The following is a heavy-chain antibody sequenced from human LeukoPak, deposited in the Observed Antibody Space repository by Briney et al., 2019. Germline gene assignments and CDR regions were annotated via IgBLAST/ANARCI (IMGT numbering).Heavy chain of an antibody. J-gene: IGHJ6*02. CDR3: ARSSHENIVVVVAATRYGMDV. D-gene: IGHD2-15*01. V-gene: IGHV3-49*04. CDR1: GFTFSDYA. Sequence: GGSLRLSCTASGFTFSDYAMSWVRQAPGKGLEWVGFIRNKANGGTADYAASVKGRFTISRDDSKTIAYLQMNSLRAEDTAVYYCARSSHENIVVVVAATRYGMDVWGQGTTVTVSS. CDR2: IRNKANGGTA.